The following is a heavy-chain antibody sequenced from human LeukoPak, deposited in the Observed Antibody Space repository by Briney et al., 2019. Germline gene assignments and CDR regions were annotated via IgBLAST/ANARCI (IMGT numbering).Heavy chain of an antibody. J-gene: IGHJ4*02. V-gene: IGHV4-39*01. Sequence: PSETLSLTCTVSGGSISSSSYYWGWIRQPPGKGLEWIGSIYDSGSTYYNPSLKGRVTISVDTSKNQFSLKLSSVTAADTAVYYCATPLVRGVDYFDYWGQGTLVTVSS. D-gene: IGHD3-10*01. CDR3: ATPLVRGVDYFDY. CDR1: GGSISSSSYY. CDR2: IYDSGST.